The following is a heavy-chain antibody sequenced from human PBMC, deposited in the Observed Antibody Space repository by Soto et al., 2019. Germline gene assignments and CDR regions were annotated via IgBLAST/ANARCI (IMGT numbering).Heavy chain of an antibody. CDR3: ARGPLSDWDGFDT. CDR1: GYTYTGYY. J-gene: IGHJ5*02. Sequence: APVKGSCKASGYTYTGYYMHWVRQKNGQGLEWMGWINPNSGGTNYAQKFQGWVTTTRDTSISTAYMELSSLRPDDTAVYYCARGPLSDWDGFDTWGQGTLVTVSS. V-gene: IGHV1-2*04. D-gene: IGHD1-26*01. CDR2: INPNSGGT.